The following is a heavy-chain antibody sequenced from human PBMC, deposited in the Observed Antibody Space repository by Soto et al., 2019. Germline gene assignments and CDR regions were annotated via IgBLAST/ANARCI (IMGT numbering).Heavy chain of an antibody. J-gene: IGHJ5*02. CDR3: ARGFCSSTSCYRSDWFDP. CDR1: GYTFTSYG. D-gene: IGHD2-2*02. CDR2: ISAYNGNT. Sequence: ASVKVSCKASGYTFTSYGISRVRQAPGQGLEWMGWISAYNGNTNYAQKLQGRVTMTTDTSTSTAYMELRSLRSDDTAVYYCARGFCSSTSCYRSDWFDPWGQGTLVTVSS. V-gene: IGHV1-18*04.